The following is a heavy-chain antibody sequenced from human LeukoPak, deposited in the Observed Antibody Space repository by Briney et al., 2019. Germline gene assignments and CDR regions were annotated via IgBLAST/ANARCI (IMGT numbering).Heavy chain of an antibody. CDR3: ARERVDTAMDMYYFDY. Sequence: GASVKVSCKASGYTFTSYGISWVRQAPGQGLEWMGWINPNSGGTNYAQKFQGRVTMTRDTSISTAYMELSRLRSDDTAVYYCARERVDTAMDMYYFDYWGQGTLVTVSS. D-gene: IGHD5-18*01. CDR1: GYTFTSYG. CDR2: INPNSGGT. J-gene: IGHJ4*02. V-gene: IGHV1-2*02.